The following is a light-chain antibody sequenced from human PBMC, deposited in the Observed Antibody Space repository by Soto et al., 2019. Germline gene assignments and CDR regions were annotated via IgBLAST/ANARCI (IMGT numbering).Light chain of an antibody. V-gene: IGKV3-15*01. J-gene: IGKJ1*01. CDR2: GAS. Sequence: VMTQSPATLSVSSGERATLSFWASQSVNSNLAWYQQKLGQAPRVLIYGASTRATGIPARFSGSGSETEFILTISSLQSEDSATYYCQHYNTWPWTFGQGTKVDIK. CDR1: QSVNSN. CDR3: QHYNTWPWT.